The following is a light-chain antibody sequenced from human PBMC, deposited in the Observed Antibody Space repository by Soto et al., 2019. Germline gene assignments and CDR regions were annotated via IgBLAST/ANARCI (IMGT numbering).Light chain of an antibody. Sequence: QSALTQPPSASGSPGQSVTNSCTGTSSDVGAYNYVSWYQQHAGKAPKLVIYAVTKRPSGVPDRFSGSKSANTASLTVSGLQAEDEADYYCSSFASSNTWVFGGGTKVTVL. J-gene: IGLJ3*02. CDR1: SSDVGAYNY. CDR3: SSFASSNTWV. CDR2: AVT. V-gene: IGLV2-8*01.